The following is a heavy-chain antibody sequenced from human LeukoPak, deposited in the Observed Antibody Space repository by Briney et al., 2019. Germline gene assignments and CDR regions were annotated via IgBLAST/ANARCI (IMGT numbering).Heavy chain of an antibody. CDR3: AREIKRGVSSSGYYPSFDY. D-gene: IGHD3-22*01. Sequence: GGSLRLSWAASGFTFSSYSMNWVRQAPGKGLEWVSYISSSSSTIYYADSVKGRFTISRDNSKNTLYLQMNSLRAEDTAVYYCAREIKRGVSSSGYYPSFDYWGQGTLVTVSS. J-gene: IGHJ4*02. CDR2: ISSSSSTI. CDR1: GFTFSSYS. V-gene: IGHV3-48*01.